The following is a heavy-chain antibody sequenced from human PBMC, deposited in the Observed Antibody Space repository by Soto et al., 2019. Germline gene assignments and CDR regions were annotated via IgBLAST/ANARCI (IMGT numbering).Heavy chain of an antibody. V-gene: IGHV1-69*13. CDR1: GGTFSSYA. D-gene: IGHD5-12*01. CDR3: ARDAHVEMATYFDY. J-gene: IGHJ4*02. Sequence: ASVKVSCKASGGTFSSYAISWVRQAPGQGLEWMGGIIPIFGTANYAQKFQGRVTITADESTSTAYMEVSSLRSEDTAVYYCARDAHVEMATYFDYWGQGTLVTVSS. CDR2: IIPIFGTA.